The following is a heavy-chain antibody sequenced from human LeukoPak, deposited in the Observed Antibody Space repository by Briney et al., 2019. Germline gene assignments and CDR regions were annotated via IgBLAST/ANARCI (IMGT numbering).Heavy chain of an antibody. J-gene: IGHJ3*02. CDR2: ISSSGSTI. CDR1: GFTFSSYE. CDR3: ARDCSGGSCYSPAPGAFDI. V-gene: IGHV3-48*03. Sequence: GGSLRLSCAGSGFTFSSYEMNWVRQAPGKGLEWVSYISSSGSTIYYADSVKGRFTISRDNAKNSLYLQMNSLRAEDTAVYYCARDCSGGSCYSPAPGAFDIWGQGTMVTVSS. D-gene: IGHD2-15*01.